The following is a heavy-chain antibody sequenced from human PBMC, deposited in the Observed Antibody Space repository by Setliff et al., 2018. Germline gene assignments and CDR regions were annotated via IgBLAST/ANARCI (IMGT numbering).Heavy chain of an antibody. V-gene: IGHV3-11*04. D-gene: IGHD7-27*01. CDR3: VRDLHWGFDY. CDR2: ISSSSSTI. J-gene: IGHJ4*02. Sequence: GGSLRLSCAASGFTFSDYYMSWIRQAPGKGLEWVSYISSSSSTIYYADSVKGRFTISRDNVKNSLFLQMNSLRAEDTAVYYCVRDLHWGFDYWGLGTLVTVSS. CDR1: GFTFSDYY.